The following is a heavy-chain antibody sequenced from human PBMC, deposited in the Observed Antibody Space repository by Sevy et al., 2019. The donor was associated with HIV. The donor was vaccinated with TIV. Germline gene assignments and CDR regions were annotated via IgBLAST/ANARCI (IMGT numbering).Heavy chain of an antibody. CDR3: ASGSSTTYNYIYYMDV. CDR2: IDPYTGGT. Sequence: ASVKVSCKASGFTFTGYKVHWVRQAPGQGLEWMGWIDPYTGGTTYSQKFKGRVTMTRDTSVSTAYMEVSSLRSDDTAVYFCASGSSTTYNYIYYMDVWGKGTTVTVSS. D-gene: IGHD6-13*01. J-gene: IGHJ6*03. CDR1: GFTFTGYK. V-gene: IGHV1-2*02.